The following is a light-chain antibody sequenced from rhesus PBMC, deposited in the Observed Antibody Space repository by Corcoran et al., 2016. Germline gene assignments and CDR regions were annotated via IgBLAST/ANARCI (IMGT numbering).Light chain of an antibody. CDR1: QSVSSS. Sequence: EIVLTQSPATLSLSPGERATLSCRASQSVSSSLAWYQQKPGQVPRLLIYGASSRATGIPDRFSGRGSGTAFNLTISSLEPEDFAVYYCQQFNNWPLFTFGPGTKLDIK. J-gene: IGKJ3*01. CDR2: GAS. CDR3: QQFNNWPLFT. V-gene: IGKV3-42*03.